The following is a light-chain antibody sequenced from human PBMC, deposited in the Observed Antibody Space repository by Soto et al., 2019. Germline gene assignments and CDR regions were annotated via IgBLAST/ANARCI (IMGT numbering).Light chain of an antibody. J-gene: IGLJ3*02. V-gene: IGLV2-14*01. Sequence: QPVLTQPASVSGSPGQSITISCTGTSSDVGGYNYVSWYQQYPGKAPKLMIYEVTNRPSGISNRFSGSKSDNTASLTISGLQTEDEADYYCSSYTSSTTLVFGGGTKLTVL. CDR3: SSYTSSTTLV. CDR1: SSDVGGYNY. CDR2: EVT.